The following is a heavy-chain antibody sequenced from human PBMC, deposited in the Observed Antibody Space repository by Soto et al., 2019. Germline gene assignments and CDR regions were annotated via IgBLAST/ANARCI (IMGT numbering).Heavy chain of an antibody. D-gene: IGHD2-21*02. CDR1: GGTFSSYA. Sequence: QVQLVQSGAEVKKPGSSVKVSCKASGGTFSSYAISWVRQAPGQGLEWMGGIIPIFGTANYAQKFQGRVTITADESTSIAYMEPSRLGSEDTAVYYCAKAYCGGDCYFDDGFDIWGQGTMVTVSS. V-gene: IGHV1-69*01. J-gene: IGHJ3*02. CDR3: AKAYCGGDCYFDDGFDI. CDR2: IIPIFGTA.